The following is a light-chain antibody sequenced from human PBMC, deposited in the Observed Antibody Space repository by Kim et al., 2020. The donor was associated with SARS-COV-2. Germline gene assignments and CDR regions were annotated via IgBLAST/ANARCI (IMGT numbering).Light chain of an antibody. CDR3: TSYSSTTTLV. CDR2: DVS. CDR1: ISDVGGYNY. V-gene: IGLV2-14*03. J-gene: IGLJ1*01. Sequence: QSITISCTGTISDVGGYNYVSWYQQHPGRAPKLIIYDVSNRPSGVSNRFSGSKSGDTASLTISGLRAEDEADYYCTSYSSTTTLVFGTGTKVTVL.